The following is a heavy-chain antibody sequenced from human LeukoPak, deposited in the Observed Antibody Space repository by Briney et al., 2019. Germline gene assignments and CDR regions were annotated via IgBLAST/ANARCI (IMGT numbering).Heavy chain of an antibody. CDR3: AKDASGYSYGSLHFDY. D-gene: IGHD5-18*01. Sequence: GGSLRLSCAASGFTFYDYAMHWVRQAPGKGLERVSGNSWNSGSIGYADSVKGRFTISRDNAKNSLYLQMNSLRAEDTALYYCAKDASGYSYGSLHFDYWGQGTLVTVSS. CDR2: NSWNSGSI. J-gene: IGHJ4*02. V-gene: IGHV3-9*01. CDR1: GFTFYDYA.